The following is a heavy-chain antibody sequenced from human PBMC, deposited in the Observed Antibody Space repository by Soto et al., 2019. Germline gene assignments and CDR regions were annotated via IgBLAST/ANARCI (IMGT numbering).Heavy chain of an antibody. V-gene: IGHV3-21*04. CDR1: GFTFSNYN. J-gene: IGHJ1*01. Sequence: EVHLVESGGGLVKPGGSLRLSCAASGFTFSNYNMDWVRQAPGKGPEWVSSITAASDRKYYADSLKGRLTISRDNARNSLYLDMNSLRAEDTATYYCATRMHCTGTICHPNFQHWGQGTLVTVSS. CDR2: ITAASDRK. D-gene: IGHD2-8*02. CDR3: ATRMHCTGTICHPNFQH.